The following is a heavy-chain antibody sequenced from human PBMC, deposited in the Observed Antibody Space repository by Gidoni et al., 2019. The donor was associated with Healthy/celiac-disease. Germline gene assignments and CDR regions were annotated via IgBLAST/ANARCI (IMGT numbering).Heavy chain of an antibody. Sequence: EVQLVESGGGLVQPGGSLRLSCAASGFTFSSYWMSWVRQAPGKGLEWVANIKQDGREQYYVDSVKGRFTISRDNAKNSLYLQMNSLRAEDTAVYFCARERGSRRFDIWGQGTMVTVSS. V-gene: IGHV3-7*01. CDR3: ARERGSRRFDI. D-gene: IGHD5-12*01. CDR2: IKQDGREQ. J-gene: IGHJ3*02. CDR1: GFTFSSYW.